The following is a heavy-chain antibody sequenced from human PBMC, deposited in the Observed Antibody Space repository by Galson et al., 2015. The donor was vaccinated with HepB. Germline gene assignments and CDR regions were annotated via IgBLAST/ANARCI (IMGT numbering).Heavy chain of an antibody. Sequence: SVKVSCKASGGAFGTYIINWVRQAPGQGLEWVGRIIPFLGVANYAQKFQGRVSITADKSTNTAYIDLTSLTIEDTAVYYCARDHVGALVKLDFWGQGTLLTVSS. V-gene: IGHV1-69*10. CDR1: GGAFGTYI. J-gene: IGHJ4*02. D-gene: IGHD3-16*01. CDR3: ARDHVGALVKLDF. CDR2: IIPFLGVA.